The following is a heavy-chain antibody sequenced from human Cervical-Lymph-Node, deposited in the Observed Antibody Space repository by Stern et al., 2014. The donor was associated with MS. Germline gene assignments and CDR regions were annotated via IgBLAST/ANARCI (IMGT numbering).Heavy chain of an antibody. CDR1: GDTFSSYA. CDR2: IIPIFGTA. J-gene: IGHJ6*02. CDR3: ARGELKEGLVRGMDV. Sequence: QVQLVQSGAELKKPGSSVKVSCKASGDTFSSYAISWVRPAPGQGLEWMGGIIPIFGTATYAQEFQGRVTITSDESTSTAYMELSSLRSEDAAVYYCARGELKEGLVRGMDVWGQGTTVTVSS. D-gene: IGHD1-26*01. V-gene: IGHV1-69*01.